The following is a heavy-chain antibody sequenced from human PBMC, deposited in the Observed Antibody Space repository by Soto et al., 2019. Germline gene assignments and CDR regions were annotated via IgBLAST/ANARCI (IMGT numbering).Heavy chain of an antibody. CDR3: ATGLVTTFGRVIAWA. V-gene: IGHV3-23*01. D-gene: IGHD3-16*02. CDR2: ISGSGAST. CDR1: GFTFSSYA. J-gene: IGHJ5*02. Sequence: GSLRLSCAASGFTFSSYAMSWVRQAPGKGLEWDSAISGSGASTYYADSVKGRFTISRDNSKNTLYLQMNSLRAEDTAVYYCATGLVTTFGRVIAWAWGQGTLVTVSS.